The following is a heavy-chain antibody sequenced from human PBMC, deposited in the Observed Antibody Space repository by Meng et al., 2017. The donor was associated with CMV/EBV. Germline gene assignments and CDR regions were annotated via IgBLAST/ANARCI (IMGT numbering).Heavy chain of an antibody. CDR3: ARQYSGTYYREFDY. CDR2: IYYSGSI. CDR1: GVSISSYY. D-gene: IGHD1-26*01. J-gene: IGHJ4*02. V-gene: IGHV4-59*01. Sequence: SETLSLTCTVSGVSISSYYWSWIRQPPGKGLEWIGHIYYSGSINYNPSLKSRVTMSVDTSKNQFSLKLSSVTAADTAVYSCARQYSGTYYREFDYWGQGTLVTVSS.